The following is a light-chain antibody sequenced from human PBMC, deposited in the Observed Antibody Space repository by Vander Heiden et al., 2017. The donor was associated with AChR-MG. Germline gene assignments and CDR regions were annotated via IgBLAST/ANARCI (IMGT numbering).Light chain of an antibody. CDR2: SNF. CDR1: RSNTGAGYD. J-gene: IGLJ3*02. V-gene: IGLV1-40*01. CDR3: QSYDSSLNWV. Sequence: HSVLTPPPSVSPPPWPRVTLSCTGARSNTGAGYDVHWFQQLPGTAPKLLSYSNFNRPSGVPDRFSGSKSGTSASLAITGLQAEDEADYYCQSYDSSLNWVFGGGTKLTVL.